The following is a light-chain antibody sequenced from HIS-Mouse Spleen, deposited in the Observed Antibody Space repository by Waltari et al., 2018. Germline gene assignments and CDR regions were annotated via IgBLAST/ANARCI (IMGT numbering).Light chain of an antibody. J-gene: IGKJ1*01. V-gene: IGKV1-27*01. Sequence: DIQMTQSPSSLSASVGDSVTITCRPSQGISNYLAWYQQKPGKVPKLLIYAGSTWHSGVPSRFSGSGSGTDFTLTISSLEAEDVATYYCQKYNSAPWTFGQGTKVEIK. CDR2: AGS. CDR1: QGISNY. CDR3: QKYNSAPWT.